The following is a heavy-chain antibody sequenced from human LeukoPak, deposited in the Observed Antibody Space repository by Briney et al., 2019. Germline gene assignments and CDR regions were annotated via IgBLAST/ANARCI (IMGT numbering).Heavy chain of an antibody. Sequence: GGSLRLSCAASGFTVSSNYMSWVRQAPGKGLEWVGFIASETYGGTAEYAASVKGRFTISRDDSKSIAYLQMNSLKTEDTAVYYCTRDQTPYYWGQGTLVTVSS. J-gene: IGHJ4*02. CDR1: GFTVSSNY. CDR2: IASETYGGTA. CDR3: TRDQTPYY. V-gene: IGHV3-49*04.